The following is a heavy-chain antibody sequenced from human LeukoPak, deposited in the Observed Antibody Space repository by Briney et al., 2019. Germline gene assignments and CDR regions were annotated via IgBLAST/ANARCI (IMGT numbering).Heavy chain of an antibody. D-gene: IGHD3-3*01. J-gene: IGHJ4*02. Sequence: GGSLRLSCAASGFTFSSYGMHWVRQAPGKGLEWVAVISYDGSNKYYADSVKGRFTISRDNSKNTLYLQMNSLRAEDTAIYYCARDERLLSSLKWGQGTLVTVSS. CDR1: GFTFSSYG. CDR2: ISYDGSNK. CDR3: ARDERLLSSLK. V-gene: IGHV3-30*03.